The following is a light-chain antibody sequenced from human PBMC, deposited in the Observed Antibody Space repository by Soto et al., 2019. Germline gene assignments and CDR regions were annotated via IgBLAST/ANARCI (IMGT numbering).Light chain of an antibody. CDR3: QTWGPGIVV. CDR1: SGHRTYA. J-gene: IGLJ2*01. CDR2: INSDGSH. V-gene: IGLV4-69*01. Sequence: QPVLTQSPSVSASLGASVNLTCTLSSGHRTYAIAWHQVQSGKGPRFLMTINSDGSHNRGDGVPARFSGASFGAERFLIISSLQSDDETDYYCQTWGPGIVVLGGGTKLTVL.